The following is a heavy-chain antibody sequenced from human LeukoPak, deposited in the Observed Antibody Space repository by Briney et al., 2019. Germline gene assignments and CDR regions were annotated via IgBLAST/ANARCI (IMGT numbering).Heavy chain of an antibody. J-gene: IGHJ6*02. V-gene: IGHV3-21*01. CDR3: ARSNWGPKAGGYSTRDYYYGMDV. Sequence: PGGSLRLSCAASGFTFSSYSMNWVRQAPGKGLEWVSSISSSSSYIYYADSVKGRFTISRDNAKNSLYLQMNSLRAEDTAVYYCARSNWGPKAGGYSTRDYYYGMDVWGQGTTVTVSS. D-gene: IGHD6-13*01. CDR2: ISSSSSYI. CDR1: GFTFSSYS.